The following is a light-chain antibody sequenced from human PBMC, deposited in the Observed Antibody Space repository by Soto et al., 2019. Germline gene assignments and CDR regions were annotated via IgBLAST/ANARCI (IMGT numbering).Light chain of an antibody. V-gene: IGKV1-17*01. CDR1: QGINNL. J-gene: IGKJ3*01. CDR2: AAS. CDR3: LQQDTYPFT. Sequence: DIQMTQSPSSLSASVGDRVTITCRASQGINNLLGWYQQGPGKAPKRLIYAASNLEGGVPSRFRGGASGTEFPRTISSLQREDFATYYCLQQDTYPFTFGPGTKVDVK.